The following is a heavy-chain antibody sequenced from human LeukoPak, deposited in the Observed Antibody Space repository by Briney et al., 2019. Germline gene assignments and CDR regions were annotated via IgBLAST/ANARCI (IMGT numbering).Heavy chain of an antibody. CDR3: ARESEFDATGYLY. CDR2: IYYSGST. CDR1: GGSISSSSYY. Sequence: SETLSLTCTVSGGSISSSSYYWGWIRQPPGEGLEWIGSIYYSGSTYYNPSLKSRVTMSVDTSKNHFSVKLSSVTAADTAVYYCARESEFDATGYLYWGQGILVTVSS. V-gene: IGHV4-39*02. J-gene: IGHJ4*02. D-gene: IGHD3-9*01.